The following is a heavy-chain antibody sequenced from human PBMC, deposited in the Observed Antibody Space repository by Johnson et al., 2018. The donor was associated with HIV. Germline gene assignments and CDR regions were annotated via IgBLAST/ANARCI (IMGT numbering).Heavy chain of an antibody. CDR2: ISYDGSNN. V-gene: IGHV3-30*04. D-gene: IGHD3-10*01. Sequence: QVQLVESGGGVVQPGRSLRLSCAASGFTFSSYAMHWVRQAPGKGLEWVAVISYDGSNNYYADSVKGRFTISKDNSRNTLFLQMNSLRAEDTAVYYCAKDQGWFGEFMNAFDIWGQGTMVTVSS. CDR3: AKDQGWFGEFMNAFDI. J-gene: IGHJ3*02. CDR1: GFTFSSYA.